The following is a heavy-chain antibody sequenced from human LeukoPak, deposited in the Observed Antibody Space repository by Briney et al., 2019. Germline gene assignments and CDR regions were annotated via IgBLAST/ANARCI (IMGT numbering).Heavy chain of an antibody. CDR2: ISYDGSNK. Sequence: GGSLRLSCAASGFTFSSYAMHWVRQAPGKGLEWVAVISYDGSNKYYADSVKGRFTISRDNSKNTLYLQMNSLRAEDTAVYYCAKDLLGYYDSSGYYSPSNWGQGTLVTVSS. J-gene: IGHJ4*02. CDR3: AKDLLGYYDSSGYYSPSN. D-gene: IGHD3-22*01. CDR1: GFTFSSYA. V-gene: IGHV3-30*04.